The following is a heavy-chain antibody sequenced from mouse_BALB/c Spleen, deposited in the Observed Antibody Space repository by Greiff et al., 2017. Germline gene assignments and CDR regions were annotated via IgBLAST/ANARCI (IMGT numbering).Heavy chain of an antibody. J-gene: IGHJ4*01. CDR2: ISDGGSYT. V-gene: IGHV5-4*02. CDR1: GFTFSDYY. Sequence: DVMLVESGGGLVKPGGSLKLSCAASGFTFSDYYMYWVRQTPEKRLEWVATISDGGSYTYYPDSVKGRFTISRDNAKNNLYLQMSSLKSEDTAMYYCARSLAKIYAMDYWGQGTSVTVSS. D-gene: IGHD1-2*01. CDR3: ARSLAKIYAMDY.